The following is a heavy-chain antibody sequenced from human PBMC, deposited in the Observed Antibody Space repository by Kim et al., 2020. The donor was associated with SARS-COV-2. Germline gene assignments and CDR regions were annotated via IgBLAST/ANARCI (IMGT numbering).Heavy chain of an antibody. D-gene: IGHD6-6*01. CDR3: ARLPYSSSFHFDY. V-gene: IGHV4-39*01. J-gene: IGHJ4*02. Sequence: SETLSLTCTVSGGSISSSSYYWGWIRQPPGKGLEWIGSIYYSGSTYYNPSLKSRVTISVDTSKNQFSLKLSSVTAADTAVYYCARLPYSSSFHFDYWGQGTLVTVSS. CDR1: GGSISSSSYY. CDR2: IYYSGST.